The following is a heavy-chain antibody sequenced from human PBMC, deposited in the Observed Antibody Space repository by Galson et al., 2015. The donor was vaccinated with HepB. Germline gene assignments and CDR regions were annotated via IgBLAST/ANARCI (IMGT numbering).Heavy chain of an antibody. J-gene: IGHJ4*02. D-gene: IGHD3-10*01. V-gene: IGHV3-21*01. CDR3: ARDGAGVYGSGSYYDY. CDR1: GFTFSSYS. Sequence: SLRLSCAASGFTFSSYSMNWVRQAPGKGLEWVSSISSSSSYIYYADSVKGRFTISRDNAKNSLYLQMNSLRAEDTAVYYCARDGAGVYGSGSYYDYWGQGTLVTVSS. CDR2: ISSSSSYI.